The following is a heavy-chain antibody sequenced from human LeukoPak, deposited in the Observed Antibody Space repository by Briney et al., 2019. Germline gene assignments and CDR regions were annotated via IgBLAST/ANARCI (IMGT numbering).Heavy chain of an antibody. CDR1: GGSISSSSYY. V-gene: IGHV4-39*02. CDR3: ARDHLELRDYYYGMDV. J-gene: IGHJ6*02. CDR2: IYYSGYT. Sequence: PSETLSLTCTVSGGSISSSSYYWGWIRQPPGKGLEWIGSIYYSGYTYYNPSLKSRVTMSVDTSKNQFSLKLSSVTAADTAVYYCARDHLELRDYYYGMDVWGQGTTVTVSS. D-gene: IGHD1-7*01.